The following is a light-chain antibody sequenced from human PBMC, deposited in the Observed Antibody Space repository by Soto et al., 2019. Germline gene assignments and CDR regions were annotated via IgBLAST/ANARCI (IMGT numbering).Light chain of an antibody. CDR1: SSNIGSNY. V-gene: IGLV1-47*01. Sequence: QSVLTQPPSASGTPGQRVTISCSGSSSNIGSNYVYWYQQLPGTAPKLLIYRNNQRPSGVPDRFSGSKSGTSASLAISGLPSEDEADYYCAAWDDSLSGRVLGTGTKLTVL. CDR2: RNN. J-gene: IGLJ1*01. CDR3: AAWDDSLSGRV.